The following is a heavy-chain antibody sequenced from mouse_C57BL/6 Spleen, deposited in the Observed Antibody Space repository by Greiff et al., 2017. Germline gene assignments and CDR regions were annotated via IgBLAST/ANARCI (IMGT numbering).Heavy chain of an antibody. CDR2: IWRGGST. CDR3: AKGGAGSSSYWYFDV. CDR1: GFSLTSYG. D-gene: IGHD1-1*01. Sequence: QVQLQQSGPGLVQPSQSLSITCTVSGFSLTSYGVHWVRQSPGKGLEWLGVIWRGGSTDYNAAFMSRLSITKDNTKGQVFFKMNSLQADDTAIYYCAKGGAGSSSYWYFDVWGTGTTVTVSA. V-gene: IGHV2-5*01. J-gene: IGHJ1*03.